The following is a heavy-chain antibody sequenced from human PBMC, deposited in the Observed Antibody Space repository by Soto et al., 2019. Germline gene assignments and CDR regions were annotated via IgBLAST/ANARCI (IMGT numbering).Heavy chain of an antibody. CDR2: VYYTGST. CDR1: GGSISGSY. D-gene: IGHD6-19*01. CDR3: ARSVAVPGAHMDY. Sequence: SETLSLTGSVSGGSISGSYCSWIRQSPGKGLEWLGYVYYTGSTNYSPSLRSRVSISVDTPKNEFSLRLSSVTAADTAVYFCARSVAVPGAHMDYWGQGSKVNVYS. J-gene: IGHJ4*02. V-gene: IGHV4-59*01.